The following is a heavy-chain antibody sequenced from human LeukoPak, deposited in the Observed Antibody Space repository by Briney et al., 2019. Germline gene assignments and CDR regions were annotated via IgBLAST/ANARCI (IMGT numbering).Heavy chain of an antibody. J-gene: IGHJ3*02. V-gene: IGHV1-69*01. D-gene: IGHD7-27*01. Sequence: SVKVSCKASGGTFSSYAISWVRQAPGQGLEWMGGIIPIFGTANYSQKFQGRVTITADESTSTAYMELSSLRFEDTAAYYCWAETHQGALDIWGQGTMVTVSS. CDR2: IIPIFGTA. CDR3: WAETHQGALDI. CDR1: GGTFSSYA.